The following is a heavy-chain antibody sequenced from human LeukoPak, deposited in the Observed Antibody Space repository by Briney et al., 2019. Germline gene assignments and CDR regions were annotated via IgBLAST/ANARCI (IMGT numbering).Heavy chain of an antibody. V-gene: IGHV3-30*18. D-gene: IGHD1-26*01. Sequence: GRSLRLSCAASGFTFSSYGMHWVRQAPGKGLEWVALISYDGSNKYYADSVKGRFTISRDTSKNTLYLQMNSLRAEDTAVYYCVKDWVGGSYHDAFDIWGQGTMVTVSS. CDR3: VKDWVGGSYHDAFDI. J-gene: IGHJ3*02. CDR1: GFTFSSYG. CDR2: ISYDGSNK.